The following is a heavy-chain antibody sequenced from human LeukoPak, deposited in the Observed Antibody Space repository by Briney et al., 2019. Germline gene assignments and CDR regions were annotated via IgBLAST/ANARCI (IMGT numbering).Heavy chain of an antibody. CDR2: IYTSGST. CDR3: ARDSVETLQTTVTTDYYYYYYMDV. CDR1: GGSISSYY. J-gene: IGHJ6*03. V-gene: IGHV4-4*07. D-gene: IGHD4-17*01. Sequence: SETLSLTCTVSGGSISSYYWSWIRQPAGKGLEWIGRIYTSGSTNYNPSLKSRVTMSVDTSKNQFSLKLSSVTAADTAVYYCARDSVETLQTTVTTDYYYYYYMDVWGKGTTVTVSS.